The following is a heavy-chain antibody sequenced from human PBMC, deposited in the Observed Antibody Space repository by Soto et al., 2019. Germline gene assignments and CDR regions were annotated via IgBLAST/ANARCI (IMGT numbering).Heavy chain of an antibody. Sequence: GGSLRLSCAASGFTFSSYAMTWVRQAPGKGLEWVSVISGSGGSTHYADSVKGRSTIARDNSKNTLYLQVNSLRAEDTAVYYCAKEGGYCSSTSCYGRVDYWGQGTLVTVSS. CDR3: AKEGGYCSSTSCYGRVDY. CDR1: GFTFSSYA. V-gene: IGHV3-23*01. D-gene: IGHD2-2*03. CDR2: ISGSGGST. J-gene: IGHJ4*02.